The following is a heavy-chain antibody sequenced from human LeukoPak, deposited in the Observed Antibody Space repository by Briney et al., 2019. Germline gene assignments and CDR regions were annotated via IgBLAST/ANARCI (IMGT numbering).Heavy chain of an antibody. Sequence: PGGSLRLSCAASGFTFDDYGMHWVRQAPGKGLVWVSRINSDGSTTSYADSVKGRFTISRDNAKNTLYLQMNSLRAEDTAVYYCAKDAWCSSGWYLCGGFDPWGQGTLVTVSS. J-gene: IGHJ5*02. D-gene: IGHD6-19*01. V-gene: IGHV3-74*01. CDR2: INSDGSTT. CDR1: GFTFDDYG. CDR3: AKDAWCSSGWYLCGGFDP.